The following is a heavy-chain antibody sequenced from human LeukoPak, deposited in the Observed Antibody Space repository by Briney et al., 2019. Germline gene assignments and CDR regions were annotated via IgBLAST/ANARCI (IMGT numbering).Heavy chain of an antibody. Sequence: GGSLRLSCAASGFTFRNYWMSWVCQAPGTGLEWVANIKQDGSDRNYVTSVRGRFTISRDNAESSLYLQMNSLRVEDTAVYYCVRNLAVAGTCFDSWGQGTLVTVSS. D-gene: IGHD6-19*01. CDR3: VRNLAVAGTCFDS. CDR2: IKQDGSDR. J-gene: IGHJ4*02. V-gene: IGHV3-7*03. CDR1: GFTFRNYW.